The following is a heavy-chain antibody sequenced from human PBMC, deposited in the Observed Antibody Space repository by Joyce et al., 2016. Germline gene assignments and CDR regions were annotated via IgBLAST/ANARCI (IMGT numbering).Heavy chain of an antibody. CDR3: ARIGGRDQQLAFDL. D-gene: IGHD1-1*01. CDR1: GFSLDTNGMC. CDR2: IDWDGDK. V-gene: IGHV2-70*01. J-gene: IGHJ5*02. Sequence: QVTLRESGPALVKPTQTLTVTCAFSGFSLDTNGMCVSWIRQAPGKALEWLALIDWDGDKYYNTSLKTRLAISKDPSKNQVVLTLANVDAADTATYFCARIGGRDQQLAFDLWGQGTLVTVSS.